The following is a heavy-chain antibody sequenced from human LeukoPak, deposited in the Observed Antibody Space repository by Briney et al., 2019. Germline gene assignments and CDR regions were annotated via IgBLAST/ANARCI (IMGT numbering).Heavy chain of an antibody. CDR3: ARVGAVAGRAPDY. CDR2: INPSGGST. CDR1: GYTFTSYY. V-gene: IGHV1-46*03. Sequence: GASVKVSCKASGYTFTSYYMHWVRQAPGQGLEWMGIINPSGGSTSYAQKFQGGVTMTGDTSTSTVYMELSSLRSEDTAVYYCARVGAVAGRAPDYWGQGTLVTVSS. D-gene: IGHD6-19*01. J-gene: IGHJ4*02.